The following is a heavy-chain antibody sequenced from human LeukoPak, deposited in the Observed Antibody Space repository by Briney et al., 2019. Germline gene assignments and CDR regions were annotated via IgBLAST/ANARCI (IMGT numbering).Heavy chain of an antibody. V-gene: IGHV3-15*01. D-gene: IGHD3-9*01. CDR3: TTDNPHYDILTGYLTPLYFDY. Sequence: GSLTLTCAVSGFTISNYCMSWVRQPPGKGLEWVGRIQCKRNGGTTDYVPPVKGKFTISRDDSKNTLYLQMNNLKTEHTPVYYCTTDNPHYDILTGYLTPLYFDYWGQGTLVTVSS. CDR2: IQCKRNGGTT. CDR1: GFTISNYC. J-gene: IGHJ4*02.